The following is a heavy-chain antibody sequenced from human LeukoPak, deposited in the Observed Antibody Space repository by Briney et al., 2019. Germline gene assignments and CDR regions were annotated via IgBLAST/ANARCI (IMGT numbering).Heavy chain of an antibody. CDR2: IYPGDSNT. CDR3: ARHACRGGNCYSVDY. D-gene: IGHD2-15*01. CDR1: GYSFTSYR. Sequence: GESLKISCKGSGYSFTSYRIGWVRQVPGKGLEWMGIIYPGDSNTRYSPSFQGQVTISADKSISTAYLQWSSLTSDTAVYYCARHACRGGNCYSVDYWGQGTLVTFSS. J-gene: IGHJ4*02. V-gene: IGHV5-51*01.